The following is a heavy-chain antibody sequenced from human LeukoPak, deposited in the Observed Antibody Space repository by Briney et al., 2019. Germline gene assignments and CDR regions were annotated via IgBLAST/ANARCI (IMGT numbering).Heavy chain of an antibody. CDR2: INPNSGGT. V-gene: IGHV1-2*02. J-gene: IGHJ3*02. D-gene: IGHD6-19*01. CDR1: GYTFTGYY. CDR3: ARDPAVAGTAFDI. Sequence: ASVKVSCKASGYTFTGYYMHWVRQAPGQGLERMGWINPNSGGTNYAQKFQGRVTMTRDTSISTAYMELSRLRSDDTAVYYCARDPAVAGTAFDIWGQGTMVTVSS.